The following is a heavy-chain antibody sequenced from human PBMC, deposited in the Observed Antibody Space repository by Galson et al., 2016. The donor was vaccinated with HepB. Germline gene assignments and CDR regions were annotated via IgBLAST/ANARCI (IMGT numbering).Heavy chain of an antibody. CDR1: GFTFSDAW. Sequence: SLRLSCAASGFTFSDAWMSWVRQAPGRGLEWVGRIKSNTDGGTADYAAPVKGKFTISRDDSKNTLFPQMKSLKTEDTAVYYCTTESDFYYYAMDVWGQGTTVTVSS. J-gene: IGHJ6*02. V-gene: IGHV3-15*01. CDR2: IKSNTDGGTA. CDR3: TTESDFYYYAMDV.